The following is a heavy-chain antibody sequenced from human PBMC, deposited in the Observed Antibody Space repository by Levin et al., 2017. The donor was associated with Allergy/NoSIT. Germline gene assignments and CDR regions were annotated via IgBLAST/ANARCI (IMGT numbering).Heavy chain of an antibody. J-gene: IGHJ4*02. Sequence: GESLKISCAGSRFTFSAYWMSWVRQAPGKGLEWVANIKQDGSEKYYVDSVKGRFTISRDNAKNSLYLQMDSLRAEDTAVYYCARDSTYYYGSGSFFGGARWGQGTLVTVSS. CDR2: IKQDGSEK. V-gene: IGHV3-7*01. CDR1: RFTFSAYW. D-gene: IGHD3-10*01. CDR3: ARDSTYYYGSGSFFGGAR.